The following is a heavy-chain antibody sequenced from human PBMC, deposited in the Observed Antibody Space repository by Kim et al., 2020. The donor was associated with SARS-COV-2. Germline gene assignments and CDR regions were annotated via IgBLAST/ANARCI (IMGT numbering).Heavy chain of an antibody. Sequence: GGSLRLSCAASGFTLRTYAVSWVRQAPGKGLEWVSMSGNDGGTYYADSVKGRFTVSRDISKYTLSLQMNSLRAEDTALYYCARHLPGTRSLDYWGQGTLVTVSS. CDR1: GFTLRTYA. V-gene: IGHV3-23*01. J-gene: IGHJ4*02. D-gene: IGHD1-26*01. CDR3: ARHLPGTRSLDY. CDR2: MSGNDGGT.